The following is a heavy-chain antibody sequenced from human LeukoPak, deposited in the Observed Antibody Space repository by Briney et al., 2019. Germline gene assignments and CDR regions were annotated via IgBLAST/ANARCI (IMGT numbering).Heavy chain of an antibody. CDR2: INPNSGGT. CDR1: GYTFTGYY. J-gene: IGHJ4*02. D-gene: IGHD3-16*02. V-gene: IGHV1-2*02. Sequence: GVSVKVSCKASGYTFTGYYMHWVRQAPGQGLEWMGWINPNSGGTNYAQKLQGRVTMTTDTSTSTAYMELRSLRSDDTAVYYCARDFPHHLRIMITFGGVIVSPLDYWGQGTLVTVSS. CDR3: ARDFPHHLRIMITFGGVIVSPLDY.